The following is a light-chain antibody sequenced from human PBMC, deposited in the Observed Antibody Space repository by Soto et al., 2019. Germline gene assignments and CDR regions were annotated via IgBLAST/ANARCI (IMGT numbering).Light chain of an antibody. Sequence: QAVVTQPPSASGAPGQRVTISCSGSTSNIGSNTVNWYQQFPGTAPRVLIYSNNQRPSGVPDRFSGSKSGTSVSLAISGLQSDDEADYYCAAWDDSLDGPVFGGGTKVTVL. CDR3: AAWDDSLDGPV. CDR2: SNN. V-gene: IGLV1-44*01. J-gene: IGLJ3*02. CDR1: TSNIGSNT.